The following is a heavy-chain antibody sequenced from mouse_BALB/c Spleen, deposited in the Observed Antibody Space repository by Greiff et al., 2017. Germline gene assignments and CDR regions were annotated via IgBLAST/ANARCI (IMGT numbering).Heavy chain of an antibody. V-gene: IGHV14-3*02. Sequence: VQLQQSGAELVKPGASVKLSCTASGFNIKDTYMHWVKQRPEQGLEWIGRIDPANGNTKYDPKFQGKATITADTSSNTAYLQLSSLTSEDTAVYYCARADGYWYFDDWGAGTTVTVSS. CDR3: ARADGYWYFDD. D-gene: IGHD2-3*01. CDR1: GFNIKDTY. J-gene: IGHJ1*01. CDR2: IDPANGNT.